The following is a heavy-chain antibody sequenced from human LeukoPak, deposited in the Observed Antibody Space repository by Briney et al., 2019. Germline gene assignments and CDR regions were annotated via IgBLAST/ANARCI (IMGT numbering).Heavy chain of an antibody. CDR3: ARDEVHYCSGGSCYFNWFDP. CDR1: GGSISSGDYS. CDR2: IYYSGST. Sequence: SETLSLTCTVSGGSISSGDYSWSWIRQPPGKGLEWIGYIYYSGSTYYNPSLKSRVTISVDTSKNQFSLKLSSVTAADTAVYYCARDEVHYCSGGSCYFNWFDPWGQGTLVTVSS. D-gene: IGHD2-15*01. V-gene: IGHV4-30-4*01. J-gene: IGHJ5*02.